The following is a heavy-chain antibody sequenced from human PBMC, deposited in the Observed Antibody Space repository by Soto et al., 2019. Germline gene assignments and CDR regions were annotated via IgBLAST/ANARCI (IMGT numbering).Heavy chain of an antibody. CDR2: IYYSGST. J-gene: IGHJ6*03. CDR3: ARQDSSSWFYYYMDV. CDR1: GGSISSSSYY. D-gene: IGHD6-13*01. Sequence: PSETLSLTCTVSGGSISSSSYYWGWIRQPPGKGLEWIGSIYYSGSTYYNPSLKSRVTISVDTSKNQFSLKLSSVTAADTAVYYCARQDSSSWFYYYMDVWGKGTTVTVSS. V-gene: IGHV4-39*01.